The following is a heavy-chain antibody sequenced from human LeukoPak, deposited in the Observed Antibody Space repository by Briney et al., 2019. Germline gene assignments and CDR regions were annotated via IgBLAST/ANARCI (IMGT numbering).Heavy chain of an antibody. CDR1: GGSVSSGSYY. V-gene: IGHV4-61*01. J-gene: IGHJ4*02. Sequence: SETLSLTCIVSGGSVSSGSYYWSWIRQPPGKGLEWIVYSYNSVRTNYNPSLKSRVTISVDTSKNQFSLMLSSVTAADTAVYYCASYYYDSSGYFLQYFDYWGQGTLVTVSS. D-gene: IGHD3-22*01. CDR3: ASYYYDSSGYFLQYFDY. CDR2: SYNSVRT.